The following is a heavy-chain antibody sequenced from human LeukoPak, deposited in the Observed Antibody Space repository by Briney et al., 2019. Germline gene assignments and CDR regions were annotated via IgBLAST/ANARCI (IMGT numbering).Heavy chain of an antibody. V-gene: IGHV3-48*03. J-gene: IGHJ6*02. D-gene: IGHD4-17*01. CDR3: ARDGSTVTSNYYYALDV. Sequence: PGGSLRLSCAASGFTFSSYVMSWVRQAPGKGLEWVSYITHSGSTTYYADSVKGRFTISRDNAKNSLYLQMNSLRAEDTALYYCARDGSTVTSNYYYALDVWGQGTTVTVSS. CDR1: GFTFSSYV. CDR2: ITHSGSTT.